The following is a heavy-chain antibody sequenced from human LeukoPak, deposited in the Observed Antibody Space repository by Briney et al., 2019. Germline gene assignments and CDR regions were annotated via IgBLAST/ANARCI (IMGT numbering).Heavy chain of an antibody. J-gene: IGHJ1*01. CDR3: AKDEQQLVHPEYFQH. CDR1: GFTFSSYA. D-gene: IGHD6-13*01. Sequence: GGSLRLSCAASGFTFSSYAMSWVRQAPGKGLEWVSAISGSGGSTYYADSVKGRFTISRDNSKNTLYLQMNILRAEDTAVYYFAKDEQQLVHPEYFQHWGQGTLVTVSS. V-gene: IGHV3-23*01. CDR2: ISGSGGST.